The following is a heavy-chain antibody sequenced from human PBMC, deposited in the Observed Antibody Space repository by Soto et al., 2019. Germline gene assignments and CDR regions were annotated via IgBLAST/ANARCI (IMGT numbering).Heavy chain of an antibody. CDR3: ARSPDLSQPDY. Sequence: PGGSLRLSCAASGFTFSSYAMHWVRQAPGKGLEWVAAIRSNGSSTYYADSVKGRFTISRDNSKNTLYLQMNSLRAEDTAVYYCARSPDLSQPDYWGQGTLVTVSS. V-gene: IGHV3-23*01. J-gene: IGHJ4*02. CDR2: IRSNGSST. CDR1: GFTFSSYA.